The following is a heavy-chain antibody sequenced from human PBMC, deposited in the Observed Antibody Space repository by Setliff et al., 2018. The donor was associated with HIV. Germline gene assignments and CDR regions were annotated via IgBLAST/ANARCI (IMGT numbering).Heavy chain of an antibody. J-gene: IGHJ6*03. V-gene: IGHV5-51*01. CDR2: IFPGDSDT. CDR1: GYSFTNYW. Sequence: PGESLKISCTGSGYSFTNYWIGWVRQMPGKGLEWMGIIFPGDSDTRYSPSFQGQVTISADTSISTAYLQWRSLKASDTAMYYCARQPGRAAMGRENYYYYYMDVWGKGTTVTRLL. D-gene: IGHD2-2*01. CDR3: ARQPGRAAMGRENYYYYYMDV.